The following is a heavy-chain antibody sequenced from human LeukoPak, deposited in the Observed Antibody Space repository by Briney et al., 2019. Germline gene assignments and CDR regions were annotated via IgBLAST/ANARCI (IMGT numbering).Heavy chain of an antibody. CDR1: GYTFTSYY. CDR2: INPRNGAT. D-gene: IGHD2-8*02. V-gene: IGHV1-2*02. CDR3: ARDPRDTGGSYDS. J-gene: IGHJ5*01. Sequence: ASVKVSCKASGYTFTSYYIHWVRQAPGQGPDWMGYINPRNGATNYSQKFQGRLTMTRDTSISTAYMEVSSLKSDDTAVYYCARDPRDTGGSYDSWGQGTLPTVSS.